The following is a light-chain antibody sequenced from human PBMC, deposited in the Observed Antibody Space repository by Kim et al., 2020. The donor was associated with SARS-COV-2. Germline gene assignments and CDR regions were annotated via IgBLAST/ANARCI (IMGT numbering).Light chain of an antibody. J-gene: IGLJ1*01. CDR3: SSYAGSSNFV. CDR1: SSDVGGYNY. V-gene: IGLV2-8*01. CDR2: EVS. Sequence: QSVLTQPPSASGSPGQSVTISCTGTSSDVGGYNYDSWYQQHPGKAPKLMISEVSKRPSGVRDRFSGSKSGNTASLTVSGLQAEDEADYYCSSYAGSSNFVFGTGTKVTVL.